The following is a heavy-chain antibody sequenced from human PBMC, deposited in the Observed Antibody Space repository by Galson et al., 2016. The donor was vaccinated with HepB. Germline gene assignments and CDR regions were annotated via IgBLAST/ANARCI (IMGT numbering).Heavy chain of an antibody. CDR2: TNAGNGNA. J-gene: IGHJ3*01. CDR1: GYTFPTYA. CDR3: ASPDCTSTSCPDAFDF. Sequence: SVKVSCKASGYTFPTYAIHWVRQAPGQRLEWMGWTNAGNGNAKYSQKFQGRVTITRDTSASTAYMELTSLRSEDTAVYYCASPDCTSTSCPDAFDFWGQGTMVTVSS. D-gene: IGHD2-2*01. V-gene: IGHV1-3*01.